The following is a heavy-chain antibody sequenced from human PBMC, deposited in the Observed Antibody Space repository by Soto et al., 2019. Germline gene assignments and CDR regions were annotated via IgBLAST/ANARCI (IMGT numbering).Heavy chain of an antibody. Sequence: SETLSLTCAVSGGSISSSSYYWGWIRQPPGKGLEWIGSINYSGNTYYTPSLKSRVTISVDTSKNQFSLKLSSVTAADTAVYYCARVSGIYYYGMDVWGQGTTVT. CDR2: INYSGNT. J-gene: IGHJ6*02. CDR1: GGSISSSSYY. V-gene: IGHV4-39*07. D-gene: IGHD3-10*01. CDR3: ARVSGIYYYGMDV.